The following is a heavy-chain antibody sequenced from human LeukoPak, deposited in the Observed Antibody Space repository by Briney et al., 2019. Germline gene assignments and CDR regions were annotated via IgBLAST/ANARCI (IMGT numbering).Heavy chain of an antibody. V-gene: IGHV3-23*01. Sequence: GGSLRLSCAASGFTFSSYAMSWVRQIPGKGLEWVSAISGSDAGTYYADSAKGRFTISRDNSKNTLYLQMNRLRAEDTAVYYCAKGSRGSCSRTYCYPFDYWGQGTLVTVSS. CDR1: GFTFSSYA. J-gene: IGHJ4*02. D-gene: IGHD2-2*01. CDR2: ISGSDAGT. CDR3: AKGSRGSCSRTYCYPFDY.